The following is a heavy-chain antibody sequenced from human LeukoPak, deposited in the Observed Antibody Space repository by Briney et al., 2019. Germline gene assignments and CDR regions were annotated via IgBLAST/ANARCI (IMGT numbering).Heavy chain of an antibody. CDR2: INHSGST. D-gene: IGHD3-10*01. V-gene: IGHV4-34*01. Sequence: SETLSLTCAVYGGSFSGYYWSWIRQPPGKGLEWIGEINHSGSTNYNPSLNSRLSMSVDTPNKQFSLNLRSVTAADTAVYYCVRGPYGSSISNWFDPWGQGLLVTVSS. CDR1: GGSFSGYY. J-gene: IGHJ5*02. CDR3: VRGPYGSSISNWFDP.